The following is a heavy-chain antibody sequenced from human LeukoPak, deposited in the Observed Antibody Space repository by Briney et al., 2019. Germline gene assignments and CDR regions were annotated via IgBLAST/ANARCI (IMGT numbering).Heavy chain of an antibody. J-gene: IGHJ6*02. V-gene: IGHV5-51*01. D-gene: IGHD3-10*01. CDR3: ARLMTLVRGGLKRLPRSCGMDV. CDR2: IYPGDSDT. Sequence: GGSLKISCKGSGYSFNAYYIAWVRQMPGKDLEWMGAIYPGDSDTTYSPSLQGQVTISADKSATTAYLQWNSLKASDTAIYYCARLMTLVRGGLKRLPRSCGMDVWGQGTTVTVS. CDR1: GYSFNAYY.